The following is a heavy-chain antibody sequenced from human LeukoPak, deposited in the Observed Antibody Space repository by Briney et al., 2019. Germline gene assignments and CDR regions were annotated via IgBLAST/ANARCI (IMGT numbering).Heavy chain of an antibody. CDR2: ISYDGSNK. D-gene: IGHD6-13*01. J-gene: IGHJ4*02. Sequence: GGSLRLSCAASGFTFSSYGVHWVRQAPGKGLEWVAVISYDGSNKYYADSVKGRFTISRDNSKNTLYLQMNSLRAEDTAVYYCAESYLPSSSWANFDYWGQGTLVTVSS. CDR3: AESYLPSSSWANFDY. V-gene: IGHV3-30*18. CDR1: GFTFSSYG.